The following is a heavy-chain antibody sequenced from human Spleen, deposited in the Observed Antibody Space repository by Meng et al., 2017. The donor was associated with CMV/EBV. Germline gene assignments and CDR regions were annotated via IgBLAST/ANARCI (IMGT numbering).Heavy chain of an antibody. Sequence: GGSLRLSCGASGFTFDDYGMSWVRQVPGKGLVWFSRINSDGSSTSYADSVKGRFTISRDNAKNTLYLQMNSLRAEDTAVYYCARVEPPQSITIFGVVMPGAFDIWGQGTMVTVSS. CDR3: ARVEPPQSITIFGVVMPGAFDI. J-gene: IGHJ3*02. D-gene: IGHD3-3*01. CDR1: GFTFDDYG. CDR2: INSDGSST. V-gene: IGHV3-74*01.